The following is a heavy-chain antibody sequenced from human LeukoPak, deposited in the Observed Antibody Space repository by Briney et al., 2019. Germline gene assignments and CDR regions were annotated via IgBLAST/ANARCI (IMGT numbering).Heavy chain of an antibody. J-gene: IGHJ4*02. CDR1: GFTFSNFW. D-gene: IGHD6-25*01. CDR2: IKPDGSEK. Sequence: GGSLRLSCAASGFTFSNFWMSWVRQAPGKGLEWVANIKPDGSEKMYVDSVKGRFTIYRDNAKKSLYLQMNNLRAEDTAVYFCAKGRGTDYWGQGTLVTVSS. CDR3: AKGRGTDY. V-gene: IGHV3-7*03.